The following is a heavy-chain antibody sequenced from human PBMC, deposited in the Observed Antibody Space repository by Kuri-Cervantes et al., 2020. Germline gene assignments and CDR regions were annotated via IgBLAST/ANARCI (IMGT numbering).Heavy chain of an antibody. CDR3: ARRVEFGYRDPPHYSYYLDV. V-gene: IGHV4-30-4*08. J-gene: IGHJ6*03. CDR1: GGSISSGDYY. CDR2: IYYSGST. D-gene: IGHD4-17*01. Sequence: SETLSLTCTVPGGSISSGDYYWSWIRQPPGKGLEWIGYIYYSGSTYYNPSLKSRVTISVDTSKNQFSLKLSSVTAADTAVYFCARRVEFGYRDPPHYSYYLDVWGKGTGVTVSS.